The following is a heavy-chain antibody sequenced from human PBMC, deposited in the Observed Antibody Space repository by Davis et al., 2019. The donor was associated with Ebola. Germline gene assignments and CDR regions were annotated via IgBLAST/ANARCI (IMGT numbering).Heavy chain of an antibody. J-gene: IGHJ3*02. CDR1: GNSFTSFW. V-gene: IGHV5-51*01. CDR2: IYTGDSDT. Sequence: GGSLRLSCKGSGNSFTSFWIGWVRQMPGKGLEWMGVIYTGDSDTRYSPSFRGQVTISADKSMKTAFLQWSSLKASDTAMYYCASLRRTITGMDDAFDIWGQGTVVTVSS. CDR3: ASLRRTITGMDDAFDI. D-gene: IGHD2-8*02.